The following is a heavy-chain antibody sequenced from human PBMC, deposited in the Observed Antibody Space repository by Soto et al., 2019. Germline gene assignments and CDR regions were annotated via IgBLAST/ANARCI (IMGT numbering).Heavy chain of an antibody. CDR3: ARERLAYYYYGMDV. CDR1: GFIFTTNS. J-gene: IGHJ6*02. Sequence: PGGSLRLSCVTSGFIFTTNSMNWVRQVPEKGLQWLSSISSSGTFKSYGDSVKGRFTISRDNSKNTLYLQMNSLRAEDTAVYYCARERLAYYYYGMDVWGQGTTVTVSS. CDR2: ISSSGTFK. D-gene: IGHD6-25*01. V-gene: IGHV3-21*04.